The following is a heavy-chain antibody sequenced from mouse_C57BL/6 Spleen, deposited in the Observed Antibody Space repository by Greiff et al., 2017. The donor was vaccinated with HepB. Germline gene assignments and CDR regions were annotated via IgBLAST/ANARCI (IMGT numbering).Heavy chain of an antibody. D-gene: IGHD2-5*01. Sequence: EVKLMESEGGLVQPGSSMKLSCTASGFTFSDYYMAWVRQVPEKGLEWVANINYDGSSTYYLDSLKSRFIISRDNAKNILYLQMSSLKSEDTATYYCARDRDSNYGWYFDVWGTGTTVTVSS. J-gene: IGHJ1*03. CDR1: GFTFSDYY. CDR3: ARDRDSNYGWYFDV. V-gene: IGHV5-16*01. CDR2: INYDGSST.